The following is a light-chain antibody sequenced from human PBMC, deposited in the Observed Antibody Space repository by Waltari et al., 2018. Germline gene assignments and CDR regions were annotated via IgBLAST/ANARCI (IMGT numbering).Light chain of an antibody. V-gene: IGLV8-61*01. CDR2: ATN. Sequence: QTVVTQEPSLSVSPGGTVTLTCGLRSGSVSGGYYPSWYQQTPGQAPRRLIYATNTRSSGVPYRFSGAILGNEAALTSTGAQADDESAYYCGLYLGSGISVFGGGTKLTVL. CDR3: GLYLGSGISV. CDR1: SGSVSGGYY. J-gene: IGLJ3*02.